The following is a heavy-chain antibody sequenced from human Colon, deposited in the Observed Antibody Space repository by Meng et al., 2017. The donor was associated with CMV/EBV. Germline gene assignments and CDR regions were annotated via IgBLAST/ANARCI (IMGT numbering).Heavy chain of an antibody. Sequence: GGSLRLSCAASGFTVSSNYMSWVRQAPGKGLVWVARLNNDGTYMTYADSVRGRFSISRDNAQNTVYLQMNRLTADDTAVYYCARPRDGYSPFDLWGQGTPVTVSS. D-gene: IGHD5-24*01. CDR3: ARPRDGYSPFDL. CDR2: LNNDGTYM. CDR1: GFTVSSNY. V-gene: IGHV3-74*03. J-gene: IGHJ4*02.